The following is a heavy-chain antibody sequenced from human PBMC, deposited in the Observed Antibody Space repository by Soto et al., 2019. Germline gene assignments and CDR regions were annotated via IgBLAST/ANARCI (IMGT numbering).Heavy chain of an antibody. J-gene: IGHJ6*02. CDR2: INPSGGST. CDR3: ARPYSSSSPYYYYGMDV. D-gene: IGHD6-6*01. CDR1: GYTFTSCY. Sequence: ASVKVSCKASGYTFTSCYIHWVRQAPGQGLEWMGIINPSGGSTSYAQKFQGRVTMTRDTSTSTVYMELSSLRSEDTAVYYCARPYSSSSPYYYYGMDVWGQGTTVTVS. V-gene: IGHV1-46*01.